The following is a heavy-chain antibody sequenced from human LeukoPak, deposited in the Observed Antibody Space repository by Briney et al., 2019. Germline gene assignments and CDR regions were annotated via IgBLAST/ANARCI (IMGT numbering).Heavy chain of an antibody. Sequence: GESLKISCKGSGYSFTSYWIGWVRQMPGKGLEWMGIIYPDDSDTRYSPPFQGQVTISAGKSVSTAYLQWSSLKASDTAMYYCARDTIVGASRGFDYWGQGTLVTVSS. D-gene: IGHD1-26*01. J-gene: IGHJ4*02. V-gene: IGHV5-51*01. CDR2: IYPDDSDT. CDR3: ARDTIVGASRGFDY. CDR1: GYSFTSYW.